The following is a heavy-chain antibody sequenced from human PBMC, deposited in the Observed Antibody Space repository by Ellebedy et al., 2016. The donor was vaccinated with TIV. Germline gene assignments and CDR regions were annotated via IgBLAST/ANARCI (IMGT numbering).Heavy chain of an antibody. V-gene: IGHV1-8*02. J-gene: IGHJ6*03. Sequence: ASVKVSXXASGYTFTSYGISWVRQAPGQGLEWMGWISAYNGNTGYAQKFQGRVTMTRNTSISTAYMELSSLRSEDTAVYYCARPYYDFWSGYYTDYYYMDVWGKGTTVTVSS. CDR2: ISAYNGNT. CDR1: GYTFTSYG. D-gene: IGHD3-3*01. CDR3: ARPYYDFWSGYYTDYYYMDV.